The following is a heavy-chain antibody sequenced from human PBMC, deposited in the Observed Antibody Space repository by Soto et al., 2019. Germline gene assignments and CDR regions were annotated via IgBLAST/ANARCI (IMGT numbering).Heavy chain of an antibody. CDR3: ARGRDVDIVATFDY. Sequence: ASVKVSCKXSGGTFSSYAISWVRQAPGQGLERMGGIIPIFGTANYAQKFQGRVTITADESTSTAYMELSSLRSEDTAVYYCARGRDVDIVATFDYWGQGTLVTVSS. J-gene: IGHJ4*02. V-gene: IGHV1-69*13. CDR1: GGTFSSYA. D-gene: IGHD5-12*01. CDR2: IIPIFGTA.